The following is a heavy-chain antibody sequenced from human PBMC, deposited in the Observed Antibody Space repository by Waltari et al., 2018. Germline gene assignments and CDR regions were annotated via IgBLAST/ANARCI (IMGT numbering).Heavy chain of an antibody. CDR3: ASRLDYGDHGLGMDV. CDR1: GFTFDDYA. J-gene: IGHJ6*02. Sequence: GESGGGLVQPGRSLRLSCAASGFTFDDYAMHWVRQAPGKGLEWVSGISWNSGSIGYADSVKGRFTISRDNAKNSLYLQMNSLRAEDTALYYCASRLDYGDHGLGMDVWGQGTTVTVSS. D-gene: IGHD4-17*01. V-gene: IGHV3-9*01. CDR2: ISWNSGSI.